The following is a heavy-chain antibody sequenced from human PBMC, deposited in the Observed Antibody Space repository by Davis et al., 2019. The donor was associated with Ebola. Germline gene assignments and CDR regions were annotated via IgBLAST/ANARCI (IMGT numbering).Heavy chain of an antibody. J-gene: IGHJ4*02. CDR3: ARVLFNYHSSGPLGY. Sequence: KVSCKANGYNFITSWIGWVRQMPGKGLEWVGIIYPRDSDTRYSPSFQGQVTISADKSISTAYLQWSSLKASDTGVYYCARVLFNYHSSGPLGYWGQGTLVTVSS. CDR1: GYNFITSW. V-gene: IGHV5-51*01. D-gene: IGHD3-22*01. CDR2: IYPRDSDT.